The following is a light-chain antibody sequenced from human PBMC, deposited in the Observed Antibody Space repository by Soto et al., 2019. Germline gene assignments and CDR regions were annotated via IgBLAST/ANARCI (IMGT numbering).Light chain of an antibody. J-gene: IGLJ2*01. CDR1: SSNIGRNT. V-gene: IGLV1-44*01. Sequence: QSVLTQPPSASGTPGQRVSISCSGSSSNIGRNTVNWYQQLPGTAPKVLIYSNDQRPSGVPDRFSGSKSGTSASLAISGLQSEDEADYYCAASDDGLNGQGVFGGGTKLTVL. CDR3: AASDDGLNGQGV. CDR2: SND.